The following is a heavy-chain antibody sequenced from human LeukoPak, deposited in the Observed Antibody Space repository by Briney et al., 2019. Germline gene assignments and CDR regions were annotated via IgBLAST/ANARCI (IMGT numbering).Heavy chain of an antibody. Sequence: QPGGSLRLSCAASGFTFSSYAMSWVRQAPGKGLEWVSAISGSGGSTYYADSVKGRFTISRDNSKNTLYLQMNSLRAEDTAVYYCAKDGATVPYYYYYGMDVWGQGTTVTVSS. CDR1: GFTFSSYA. V-gene: IGHV3-23*01. CDR2: ISGSGGST. CDR3: AKDGATVPYYYYYGMDV. J-gene: IGHJ6*02. D-gene: IGHD4-11*01.